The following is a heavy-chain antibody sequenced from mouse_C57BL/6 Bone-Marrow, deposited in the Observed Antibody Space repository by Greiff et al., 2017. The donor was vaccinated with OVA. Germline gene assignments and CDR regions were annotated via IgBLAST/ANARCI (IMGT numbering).Heavy chain of an antibody. CDR2: INPDSSTI. J-gene: IGHJ2*01. CDR1: GIAFSRYW. D-gene: IGHD2-5*01. CDR3: ASAYYSNFLYYFDY. V-gene: IGHV4-1*01. Sequence: EVQVVESGGGLVQPGGSLKLSCAASGIAFSRYWMSWVRRAPGKGLEWIGEINPDSSTINYAPSLKDKFTISRDNAKNTLYLQMSKVRSEDTALYYGASAYYSNFLYYFDYWGQGTTLTVSS.